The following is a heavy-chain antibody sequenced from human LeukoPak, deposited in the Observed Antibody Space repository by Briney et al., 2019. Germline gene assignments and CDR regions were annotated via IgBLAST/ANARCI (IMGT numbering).Heavy chain of an antibody. D-gene: IGHD6-19*01. J-gene: IGHJ5*02. Sequence: GASVKVSCKASGGTFSSYAISWVRQAPGQWLEWMGRIIPILGIANYAQKFQGRVTITADKSTSTAYMELSSLRSEDTAVYSCERDVGSGWYYAQPNWFDPWGQGTQVTVSS. V-gene: IGHV1-69*04. CDR1: GGTFSSYA. CDR3: ERDVGSGWYYAQPNWFDP. CDR2: IIPILGIA.